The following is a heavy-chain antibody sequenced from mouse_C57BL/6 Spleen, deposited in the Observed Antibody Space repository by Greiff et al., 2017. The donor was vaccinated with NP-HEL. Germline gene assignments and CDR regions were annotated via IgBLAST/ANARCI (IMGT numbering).Heavy chain of an antibody. CDR3: TRSGTGKRGAFDY. CDR1: GYTFTDYE. J-gene: IGHJ2*01. CDR2: IDPETGGT. D-gene: IGHD4-1*01. Sequence: VKLQESGAELVRPGASVTLSCKASGYTFTDYEMHWVKQTPVHGLEWIGAIDPETGGTAYNQKFKGKAILTADKSSSTAYMELRSLTSEDSAVYYCTRSGTGKRGAFDYWGQGTTLTVSS. V-gene: IGHV1-15*01.